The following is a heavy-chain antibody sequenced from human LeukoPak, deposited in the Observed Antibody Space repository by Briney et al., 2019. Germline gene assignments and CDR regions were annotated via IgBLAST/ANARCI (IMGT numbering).Heavy chain of an antibody. CDR3: ARDLYHRYYDNSGYAFDH. Sequence: GASVKVSCKASGYIFTSYHIHWVRQAPGQGLEWMGIINPSGGSTNYAQKFQGRVTMTRDTSTSTVYMELSSLRSEDTAVYYCARDLYHRYYDNSGYAFDHRGQGTLVTVSS. CDR2: INPSGGST. D-gene: IGHD3-22*01. J-gene: IGHJ4*02. V-gene: IGHV1-46*01. CDR1: GYIFTSYH.